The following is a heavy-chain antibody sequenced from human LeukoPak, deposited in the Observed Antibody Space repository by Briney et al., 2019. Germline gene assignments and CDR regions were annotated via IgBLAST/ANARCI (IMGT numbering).Heavy chain of an antibody. CDR2: IYYTGST. J-gene: IGHJ3*02. D-gene: IGHD2-21*01. V-gene: IGHV4-59*01. CDR3: AREAVAPGAFDI. Sequence: SETLSLTCTVSGGSISSYYWSWIRQPPGKGLEWIGYIYYTGSTNYNPSRKSRVTISIDTSKNQFSLKLRSVTAADTAVYYCAREAVAPGAFDIWGQGTMVTVSS. CDR1: GGSISSYY.